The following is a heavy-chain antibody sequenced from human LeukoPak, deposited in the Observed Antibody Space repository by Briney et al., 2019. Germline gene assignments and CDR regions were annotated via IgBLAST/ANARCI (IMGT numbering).Heavy chain of an antibody. J-gene: IGHJ4*02. CDR3: AKDQGLGYDSSGYYYVGPFDY. Sequence: GGSLRLSCAASGFTYSSYSMSWVRQAPGKGLEWVSFISRDGGTIDYADSVKGRFTISRDDAKNSLYLQMNSLRAEDTAVYYCAKDQGLGYDSSGYYYVGPFDYWGQGTLVTVSS. CDR2: ISRDGGTI. V-gene: IGHV3-48*04. CDR1: GFTYSSYS. D-gene: IGHD3-22*01.